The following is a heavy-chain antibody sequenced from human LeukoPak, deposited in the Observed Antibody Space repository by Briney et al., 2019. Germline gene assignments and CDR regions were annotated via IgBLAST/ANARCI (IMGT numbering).Heavy chain of an antibody. CDR1: GGTFSSYA. J-gene: IGHJ6*03. V-gene: IGHV1-69*13. CDR2: IIPIFGTA. CDR3: ASVAAIVTHYYYYMDV. D-gene: IGHD1-26*01. Sequence: SVKVSCKASGGTFSSYAISWVRQAPGQGLEWMGGIIPIFGTANYAQKFQGRVTITADESTSTAYMELSSLRSEDTAVYYCASVAAIVTHYYYYMDVWGKGTTVTVSS.